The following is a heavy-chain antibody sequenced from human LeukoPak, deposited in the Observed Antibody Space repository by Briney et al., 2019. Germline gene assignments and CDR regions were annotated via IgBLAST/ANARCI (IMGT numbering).Heavy chain of an antibody. CDR3: ARVGGQGLLEASSYSIDH. J-gene: IGHJ4*02. CDR1: GGSISSSISY. CDR2: IYYTGRT. V-gene: IGHV4-39*01. Sequence: PSETLSLTCTVSGGSISSSISYWGWIRQPPGKGLEWIASIYYTGRTYYNPSLKSRVTISLDMSKNQFSLRLSSVTAADTAVYYCARVGGQGLLEASSYSIDHWGQGTLVTVSS. D-gene: IGHD3-3*01.